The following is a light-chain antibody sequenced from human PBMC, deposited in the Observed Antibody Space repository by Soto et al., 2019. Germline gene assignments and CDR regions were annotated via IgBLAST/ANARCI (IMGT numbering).Light chain of an antibody. Sequence: DIPMTQSPSPLPASVGDRVIITCQASQAISNHLNWYQQKPGRAPKLLIYDTSNLETGVPSRFRGSGGGTDFTFTITSLQPEDFATYFCQQTDKLPLTFGGGTTVDMK. CDR3: QQTDKLPLT. CDR1: QAISNH. J-gene: IGKJ4*01. V-gene: IGKV1-33*01. CDR2: DTS.